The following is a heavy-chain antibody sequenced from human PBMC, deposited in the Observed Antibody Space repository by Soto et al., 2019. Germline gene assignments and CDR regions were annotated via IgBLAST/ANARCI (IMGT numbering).Heavy chain of an antibody. CDR3: TTGIYYDILTGYHNADY. CDR1: GFNLSHPW. V-gene: IGHV3-15*01. D-gene: IGHD3-9*01. Sequence: GGSLRLSCVASGFNLSHPWMTWVRQAAGKGLEWVGRIKSKTDGGTADYAAPVKGRATISRDDSKNTVYLQMNSLKTEDTAVYYCTTGIYYDILTGYHNADYWGQGALVTVSS. J-gene: IGHJ4*02. CDR2: IKSKTDGGTA.